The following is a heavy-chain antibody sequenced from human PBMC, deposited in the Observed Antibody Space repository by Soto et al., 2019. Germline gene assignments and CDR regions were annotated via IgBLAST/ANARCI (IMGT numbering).Heavy chain of an antibody. CDR3: ARDEEEWYSSSYFDY. J-gene: IGHJ4*02. D-gene: IGHD6-6*01. CDR1: GFTFSSYG. CDR2: IWYDGSNK. V-gene: IGHV3-33*01. Sequence: GGSLRLSCAASGFTFSSYGMHWVRQAPGKGLEWVAVIWYDGSNKYYADSVKGRFTISRDNSKNTLYLQMNSLRAEDTAVYYCARDEEEWYSSSYFDYWGQGTLVTVSS.